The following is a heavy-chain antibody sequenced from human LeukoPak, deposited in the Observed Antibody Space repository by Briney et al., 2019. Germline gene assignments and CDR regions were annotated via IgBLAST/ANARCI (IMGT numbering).Heavy chain of an antibody. J-gene: IGHJ4*02. D-gene: IGHD6-19*01. CDR2: IYYSGST. CDR1: GGSISSYY. Sequence: PSETLSLTCTVSGGSISSYYWSWIRQPPGKGLEWIGYIYYSGSTNYNPSLKSRVTISVDTSKNQFYLKLSSVTAADTAVYYCARQGSPGAVAGKVFDYWGQGTLVTVSS. CDR3: ARQGSPGAVAGKVFDY. V-gene: IGHV4-59*08.